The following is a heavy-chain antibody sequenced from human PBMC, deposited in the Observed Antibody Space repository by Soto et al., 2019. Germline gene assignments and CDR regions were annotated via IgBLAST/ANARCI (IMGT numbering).Heavy chain of an antibody. J-gene: IGHJ6*03. Sequence: EVQLVKSGGGLVQPGGSLRLSCAASGFTFSNYWMYWVRQAPGKGLVWVSRINSDGSVSSYADSVKGRLTISRDNVKNTLYLQMDGLRAEDTAVYYCARGDCVGGTCYSLAGSFYYYMDVWGKGTTVTVFS. CDR3: ARGDCVGGTCYSLAGSFYYYMDV. CDR1: GFTFSNYW. CDR2: INSDGSVS. V-gene: IGHV3-74*01. D-gene: IGHD2-15*01.